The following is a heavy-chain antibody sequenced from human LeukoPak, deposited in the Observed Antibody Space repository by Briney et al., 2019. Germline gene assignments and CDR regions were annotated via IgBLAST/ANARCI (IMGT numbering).Heavy chain of an antibody. J-gene: IGHJ6*03. Sequence: SETLSLTCAVYGGSFSGYYWSWIRQPPGKGLEWIGEINHSGSTNYNPSLKSRVTIAVDTSKNQFSLKLSSVNAADTAVYYCARGYGGIYYYYYMDVWGKGTTVTVSS. D-gene: IGHD3-16*01. CDR3: ARGYGGIYYYYYMDV. V-gene: IGHV4-34*01. CDR1: GGSFSGYY. CDR2: INHSGST.